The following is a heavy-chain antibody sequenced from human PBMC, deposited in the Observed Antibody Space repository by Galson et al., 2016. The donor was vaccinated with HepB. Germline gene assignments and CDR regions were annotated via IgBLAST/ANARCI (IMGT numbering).Heavy chain of an antibody. CDR3: AKGSPDISGYYYSYYGFDV. V-gene: IGHV3-30*18. D-gene: IGHD6-19*01. CDR2: ISYDTAKI. Sequence: SLRLSCAASGFTFNNFGMHWVRQTPGKGLEWVAVISYDTAKIYYSDSVKGRFAISRDNARNTLYPQMNSLRAGDTAVYYCAKGSPDISGYYYSYYGFDVWGQGTTVTVSS. CDR1: GFTFNNFG. J-gene: IGHJ6*02.